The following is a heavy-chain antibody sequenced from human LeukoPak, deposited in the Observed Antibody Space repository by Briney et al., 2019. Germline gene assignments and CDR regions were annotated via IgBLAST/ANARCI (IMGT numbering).Heavy chain of an antibody. CDR2: IIPIFGTT. CDR1: GGTFSSYA. J-gene: IGHJ6*03. D-gene: IGHD6-13*01. V-gene: IGHV1-69*06. Sequence: ASVKVSCMASGGTFSSYAISWVRQAPGQGLEWMGGIIPIFGTTNYAQKFQDRFTITADKSTSTAYMELSSLRSEDTAVYYCARVVGLTGYSSSWYSGYYYYMDVWGKGTTVTVSS. CDR3: ARVVGLTGYSSSWYSGYYYYMDV.